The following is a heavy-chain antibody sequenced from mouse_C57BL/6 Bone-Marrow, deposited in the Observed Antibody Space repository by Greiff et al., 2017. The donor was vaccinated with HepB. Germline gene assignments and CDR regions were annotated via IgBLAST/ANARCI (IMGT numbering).Heavy chain of an antibody. CDR3: ARDGYYVHFDY. J-gene: IGHJ2*01. CDR1: GYTFTSYW. D-gene: IGHD2-3*01. V-gene: IGHV1-64*01. Sequence: VQLQQPGAELVKPGASVKLSCKASGYTFTSYWMHWVKQRPGQGLEWIGMNHPNSGSTNYNEKFKSKATLTVDKSSSTAYMQLSSLTSEDSAVYYCARDGYYVHFDYWGQGTTLTVSS. CDR2: NHPNSGST.